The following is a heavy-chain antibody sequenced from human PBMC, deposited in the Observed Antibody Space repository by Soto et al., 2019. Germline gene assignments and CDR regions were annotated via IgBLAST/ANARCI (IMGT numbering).Heavy chain of an antibody. CDR1: GFTFNIYA. V-gene: IGHV3-21*06. Sequence: GGSLRLSCAASGFTFNIYAMTWVRQAPGRGLEWVSSVTSSSSYKYYADSVKGRFTISRDNAKNSVYLQMNSLRADDTAIYYCVRGKYCSRTSCPFDYWGHGTLVTVS. CDR3: VRGKYCSRTSCPFDY. CDR2: VTSSSSYK. D-gene: IGHD2-2*01. J-gene: IGHJ4*01.